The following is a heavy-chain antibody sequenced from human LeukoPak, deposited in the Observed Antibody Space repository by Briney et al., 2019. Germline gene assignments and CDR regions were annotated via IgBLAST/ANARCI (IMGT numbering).Heavy chain of an antibody. J-gene: IGHJ4*02. Sequence: GGSLRLSCAASGFTFSSFGMHWVRQAPGKGLEWVADIWYNGSNKYYAESVKGRFTISRDNAKNSLYLQMNSLRADDTAVYYCATGSYGDYFFDFWGQGTLVTVSS. CDR3: ATGSYGDYFFDF. CDR1: GFTFSSFG. V-gene: IGHV3-33*03. CDR2: IWYNGSNK. D-gene: IGHD4-17*01.